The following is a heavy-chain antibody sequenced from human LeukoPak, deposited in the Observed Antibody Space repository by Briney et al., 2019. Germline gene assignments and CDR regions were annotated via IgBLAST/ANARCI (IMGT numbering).Heavy chain of an antibody. Sequence: SVKVSCKASGGTFSSYTISWVRQAPGQGLEWMGGIIPIFGTANYAQKFQGRVTITTDESTSTAYMELSSLRSEDTAVYYCARIWSSYYDAFDIWGQGTMVTVSS. CDR3: ARIWSSYYDAFDI. V-gene: IGHV1-69*05. CDR1: GGTFSSYT. J-gene: IGHJ3*02. CDR2: IIPIFGTA. D-gene: IGHD3-3*01.